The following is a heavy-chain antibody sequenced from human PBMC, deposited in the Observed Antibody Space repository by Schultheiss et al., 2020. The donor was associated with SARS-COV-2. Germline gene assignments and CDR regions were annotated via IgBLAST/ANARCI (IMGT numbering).Heavy chain of an antibody. CDR2: IRSKANSYAT. Sequence: GESLKISCAASGFTFSSYSMNWVRQASGKGLEWVGRIRSKANSYATAYAASVKGRFTISRDDSKNTAYLQMNSLKTEDTAVYYCTRQRRSPDYGGNSEAFDIWGQGTMVTVSS. J-gene: IGHJ3*02. V-gene: IGHV3-73*01. CDR3: TRQRRSPDYGGNSEAFDI. D-gene: IGHD4-23*01. CDR1: GFTFSSYS.